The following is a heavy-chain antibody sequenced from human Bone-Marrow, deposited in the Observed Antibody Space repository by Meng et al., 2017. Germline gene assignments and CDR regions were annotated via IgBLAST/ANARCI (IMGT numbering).Heavy chain of an antibody. CDR2: IYQSGST. CDR3: ARPDYGDYLYYFDY. V-gene: IGHV4-4*02. J-gene: IGHJ4*02. Sequence: QVHQEECGPGLVKPAVPLSLACAVAGGYSSSSNCWSWVRQPPGKGLEWIGEIYQSGSTNYNPSLKSRVTISVDKSKNQFSLKLSSVTAADTAVYYCARPDYGDYLYYFDYWGQGALVTVSS. CDR1: GGYSSSSNC. D-gene: IGHD4-17*01.